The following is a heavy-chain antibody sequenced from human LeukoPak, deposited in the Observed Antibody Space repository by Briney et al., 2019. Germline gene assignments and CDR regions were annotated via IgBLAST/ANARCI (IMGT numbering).Heavy chain of an antibody. V-gene: IGHV3-13*01. D-gene: IGHD6-19*01. CDR3: ARGGIQVSGIDEFDY. J-gene: IGHJ4*02. CDR1: GFNFIDYD. Sequence: PGGSLRLSCVASGFNFIDYDMHWVRQVIGKGLEWVSAIGIRGDTHYSGSVKGRFTISRENAESSLYLQMNSLRAEDTAVYCCARGGIQVSGIDEFDYWGQGTLVTVSS. CDR2: IGIRGDT.